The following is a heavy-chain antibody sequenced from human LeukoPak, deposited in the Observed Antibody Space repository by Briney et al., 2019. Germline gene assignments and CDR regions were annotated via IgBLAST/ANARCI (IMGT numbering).Heavy chain of an antibody. Sequence: GESLRLSCAGSVFTFSSYSINWVRQAPVKGLEGVSSITISSSDIYYAAPVKVRFTISRENAKKSVYLQMNSLRAEDTAVYYCASGSTYSSGWYTGFDYWGKGTMVTVSS. CDR1: VFTFSSYS. V-gene: IGHV3-21*01. CDR3: ASGSTYSSGWYTGFDY. J-gene: IGHJ4*02. CDR2: ITISSSDI. D-gene: IGHD6-19*01.